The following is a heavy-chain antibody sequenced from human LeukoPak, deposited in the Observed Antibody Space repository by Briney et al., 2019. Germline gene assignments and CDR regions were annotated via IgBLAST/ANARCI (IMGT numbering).Heavy chain of an antibody. V-gene: IGHV3-48*02. Sequence: PGGPLRLSCAASGFTFSSYSMNWVRQAPGKGLEWVSYISSSSRTIYYADSVKGRFTISRDNAKNSLYLQMNSLRDEDTAVYYCARVVDTHFDYWGQGTLVTVSS. CDR1: GFTFSSYS. J-gene: IGHJ4*02. CDR3: ARVVDTHFDY. CDR2: ISSSSRTI. D-gene: IGHD5-18*01.